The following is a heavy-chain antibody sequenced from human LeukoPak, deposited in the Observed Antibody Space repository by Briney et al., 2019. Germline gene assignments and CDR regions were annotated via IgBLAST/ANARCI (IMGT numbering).Heavy chain of an antibody. Sequence: ASVKVSCKASGGTFGSYAISWVRQAPGQGLEWMGGIIPIFGTANYAQKFQGRVTITADEPTSTAYMELSSLRSEDTAVYYCARGGDILTEGGGYDYWGQGTLVTVSS. D-gene: IGHD3-9*01. CDR2: IIPIFGTA. CDR1: GGTFGSYA. J-gene: IGHJ4*02. CDR3: ARGGDILTEGGGYDY. V-gene: IGHV1-69*13.